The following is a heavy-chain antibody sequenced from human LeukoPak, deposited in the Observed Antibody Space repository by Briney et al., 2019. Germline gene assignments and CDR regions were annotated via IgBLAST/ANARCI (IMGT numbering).Heavy chain of an antibody. CDR3: ARDRAWSTIETLQLDY. CDR2: TIPIFGTA. CDR1: GGTFSSYA. D-gene: IGHD5/OR15-5a*01. J-gene: IGHJ4*02. Sequence: SVKVSCKASGGTFSSYAISWVRQAPGQGLEWIGGTIPIFGTAHYAQKFQGRVTITADESTSTAYMELSSLKSEDTAVYYCARDRAWSTIETLQLDYWGQGTLVTVSS. V-gene: IGHV1-69*13.